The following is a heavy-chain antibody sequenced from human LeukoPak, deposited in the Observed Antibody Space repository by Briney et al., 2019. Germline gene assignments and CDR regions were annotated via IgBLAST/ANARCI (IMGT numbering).Heavy chain of an antibody. Sequence: PSETLSLTCTVSGYSISSGYYWGWIRQPPGKGLEWTGSIDHSGSTYYNPSLKSRITISVDTSKNQFSLKLSSVTAADTAMYYCARDPATECSNGVCYKASWFDPWGQGTLVTVSS. J-gene: IGHJ5*02. CDR3: ARDPATECSNGVCYKASWFDP. V-gene: IGHV4-38-2*02. D-gene: IGHD2-8*01. CDR1: GYSISSGYY. CDR2: IDHSGST.